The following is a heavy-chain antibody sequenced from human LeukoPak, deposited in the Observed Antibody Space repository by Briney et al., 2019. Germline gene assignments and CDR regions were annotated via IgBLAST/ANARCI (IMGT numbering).Heavy chain of an antibody. Sequence: PGGSLRLSCAASGFTFSDCHIHWVRQAPGKGLDWVALIWYDEDAKFYAGSVKGRFTISRDHSKDTLYLQMNSLGVEDTAVYYCARERGGDAFDIWGQGTMVTVSS. CDR2: IWYDEDAK. V-gene: IGHV3-33*01. D-gene: IGHD2-15*01. CDR1: GFTFSDCH. CDR3: ARERGGDAFDI. J-gene: IGHJ3*02.